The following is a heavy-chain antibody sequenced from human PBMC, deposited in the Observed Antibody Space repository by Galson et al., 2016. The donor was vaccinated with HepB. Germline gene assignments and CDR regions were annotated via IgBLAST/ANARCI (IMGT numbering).Heavy chain of an antibody. CDR2: ISHEGSHK. V-gene: IGHV3-30*18. D-gene: IGHD6-13*01. Sequence: SLRLSCAASRFTSSSYAMHWVRQAPGKGLEWVAVISHEGSHKYYSDSLKGRFTISRDNSKNTLYLQMSSLRAEDTAVYYCAKDMRQQLVRGSFDYWGQGTLVSVSS. CDR3: AKDMRQQLVRGSFDY. J-gene: IGHJ4*02. CDR1: RFTSSSYA.